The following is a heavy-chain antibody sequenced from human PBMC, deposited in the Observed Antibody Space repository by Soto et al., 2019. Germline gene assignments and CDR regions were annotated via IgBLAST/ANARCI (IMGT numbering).Heavy chain of an antibody. D-gene: IGHD1-26*01. J-gene: IGHJ5*02. V-gene: IGHV4-59*02. CDR3: ARDVDWHGRGLASCDP. CDR1: GGSVSNYY. CDR2: IYYTGTN. Sequence: PSETLSLTCSVSGGSVSNYYLSWVRQPPGKGLEWIGYIYYTGTNAYNPASRCRAAIAIGTSKNQFYLKLTSVTAADTAVYYCARDVDWHGRGLASCDPWGQGTLVTVSS.